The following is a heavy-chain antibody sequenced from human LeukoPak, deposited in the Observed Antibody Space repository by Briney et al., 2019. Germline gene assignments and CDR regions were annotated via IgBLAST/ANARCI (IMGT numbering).Heavy chain of an antibody. D-gene: IGHD1-14*01. CDR2: ISYDGSNK. Sequence: GGSLRLSCAASGFTFSSYAVHWVRQAPGKGLEWVAVISYDGSNKYYADSVKGRFTISRDNSKNTLYLQMNSLRAEDTAVYYCARDPGENYFDYWGQGTLVTVSS. J-gene: IGHJ4*02. CDR1: GFTFSSYA. V-gene: IGHV3-30-3*01. CDR3: ARDPGENYFDY.